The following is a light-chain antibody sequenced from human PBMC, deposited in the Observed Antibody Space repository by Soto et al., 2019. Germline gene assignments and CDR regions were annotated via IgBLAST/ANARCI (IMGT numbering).Light chain of an antibody. V-gene: IGKV1-39*01. CDR3: QQSYSTPRT. CDR2: DAS. CDR1: QSISSW. Sequence: DIQWTQAPSFLSASVGDRVTITCRASQSISSWLAWYQQKPGKAPKLLIYDASSLESGVPSRFSGSGSGTDFTLTVSSLQPEDFATYYCQQSYSTPRTFGQGTKVDIK. J-gene: IGKJ1*01.